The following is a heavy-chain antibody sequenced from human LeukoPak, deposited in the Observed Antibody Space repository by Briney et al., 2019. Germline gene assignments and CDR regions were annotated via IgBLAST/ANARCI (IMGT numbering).Heavy chain of an antibody. CDR2: IGTSGTNI. D-gene: IGHD4-17*01. Sequence: YPGGSLRLSCAASGFTFSDYYMNWIRQAPGKGLEWVSYIGTSGTNIYYADSVKGRFTISRDNTKNSLYLQMNSLGAEDTAVYYCARGGIYGDNDYWGQGTLVTVSS. CDR3: ARGGIYGDNDY. V-gene: IGHV3-11*01. CDR1: GFTFSDYY. J-gene: IGHJ4*02.